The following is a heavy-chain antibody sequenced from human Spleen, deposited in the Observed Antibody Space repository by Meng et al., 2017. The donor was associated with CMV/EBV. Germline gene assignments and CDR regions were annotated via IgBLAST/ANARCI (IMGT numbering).Heavy chain of an antibody. CDR3: ARGSWVYSDDDETTGLDY. CDR1: GSFSGHY. D-gene: IGHD5-12*01. V-gene: IGHV4-34*01. CDR2: INHSGST. Sequence: GSFSGHYWSVIRQPPGKGLEWIGEINHSGSTNYNPSLKSRVTISVDASKNQFSLKLTSVTAADTAVYYCARGSWVYSDDDETTGLDYWGPGTLVTVSS. J-gene: IGHJ4*02.